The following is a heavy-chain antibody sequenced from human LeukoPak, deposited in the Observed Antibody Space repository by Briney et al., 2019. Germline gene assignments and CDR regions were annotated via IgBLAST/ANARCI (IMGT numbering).Heavy chain of an antibody. CDR2: MNPNSGNT. CDR3: ARGGRWLQSGGESDAFDI. J-gene: IGHJ3*02. V-gene: IGHV1-8*01. D-gene: IGHD5-24*01. CDR1: GYTFTSFD. Sequence: ASVKVSCKASGYTFTSFDINWVRQATGQGLEWMGWMNPNSGNTGYAQKFQGRVTMTRNTSISTAYMELSSLRSEDTAVYYCARGGRWLQSGGESDAFDIWGQGTMVTVSS.